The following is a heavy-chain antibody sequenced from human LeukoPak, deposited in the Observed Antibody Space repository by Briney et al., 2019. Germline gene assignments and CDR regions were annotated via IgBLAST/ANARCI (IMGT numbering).Heavy chain of an antibody. CDR2: INHSGST. D-gene: IGHD4-17*01. Sequence: LETLSLTCAVYGGSFSGYYWSWIRQPPGKGLEWIGEINHSGSTNYNPSLKSRVTISVDTSKNQFSLKLSSVTAADTAVYYCAREESTVTYDYWGQGTLVTVSS. J-gene: IGHJ4*02. CDR3: AREESTVTYDY. CDR1: GGSFSGYY. V-gene: IGHV4-34*01.